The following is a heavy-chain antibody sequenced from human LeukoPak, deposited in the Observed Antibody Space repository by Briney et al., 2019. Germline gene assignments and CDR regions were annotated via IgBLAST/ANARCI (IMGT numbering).Heavy chain of an antibody. CDR3: ARTDSSGYYYPPVFDY. Sequence: SVKVSCKASGYTFTSYGISWVRQAPGQGLEWMGWISAYNGNTNYAQKLQGRVTMTTDTSTSTAYMELRSLRSDDTAVYYCARTDSSGYYYPPVFDYWGQGTLVTVSS. D-gene: IGHD3-22*01. V-gene: IGHV1-18*01. J-gene: IGHJ4*02. CDR2: ISAYNGNT. CDR1: GYTFTSYG.